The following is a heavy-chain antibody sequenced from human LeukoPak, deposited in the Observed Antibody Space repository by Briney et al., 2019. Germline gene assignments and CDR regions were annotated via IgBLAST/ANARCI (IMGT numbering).Heavy chain of an antibody. D-gene: IGHD6-13*01. CDR1: GYSFTNYW. J-gene: IGHJ5*02. V-gene: IGHV5-51*01. CDR3: ARPVQYRGSSWIWFDP. CDR2: IYPGDSDT. Sequence: GESLKISCKGSGYSFTNYWIGWVRQMPGKGLEWMGIIYPGDSDTRYSPSFQGQVTISADKSISTAYLQWSSLKASDTAMYYCARPVQYRGSSWIWFDPWGQGTLVTVSS.